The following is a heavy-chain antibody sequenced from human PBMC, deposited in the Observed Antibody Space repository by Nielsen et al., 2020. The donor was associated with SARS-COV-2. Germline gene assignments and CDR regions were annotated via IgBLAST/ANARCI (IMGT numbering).Heavy chain of an antibody. V-gene: IGHV3-66*03. Sequence: GGSLRLSCAASGFTVSSNYMSWVRQAPGKGLEWVSVIYSCGSTYYADSVKGRFTISGDNSKNTLYLQMNSLRAEDTAVYYCARDLGVYSYSDYWGQGTLVTVSS. J-gene: IGHJ4*02. CDR3: ARDLGVYSYSDY. D-gene: IGHD5-18*01. CDR2: IYSCGST. CDR1: GFTVSSNY.